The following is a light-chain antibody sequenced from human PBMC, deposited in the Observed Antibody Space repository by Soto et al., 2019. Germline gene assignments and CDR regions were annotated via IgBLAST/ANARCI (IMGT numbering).Light chain of an antibody. Sequence: QSALTQPASVSGSPGQSITISCTGTSSDVGSYNLVSWYQQHPGKAPKLMIYEGSKRPSGVSNRFSGYKSGNTASLTISGLQAEDEDDYYCCSYAGSSTYVFGTGTKVTV. CDR3: CSYAGSSTYV. V-gene: IGLV2-23*01. J-gene: IGLJ1*01. CDR1: SSDVGSYNL. CDR2: EGS.